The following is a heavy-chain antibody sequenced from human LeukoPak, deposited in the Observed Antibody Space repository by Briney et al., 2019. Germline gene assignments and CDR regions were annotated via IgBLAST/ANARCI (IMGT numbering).Heavy chain of an antibody. CDR3: ARGRCSGGSCYSGLYGMDV. D-gene: IGHD2-15*01. V-gene: IGHV4-34*01. CDR1: GGGFRGYY. J-gene: IGHJ6*04. Sequence: SENLSLNCGVYGGGFRGYYWSWIRQPPGKGLEWVGGINHSGSTNYNPSLKSRVTISVDTSKNQFSLKLSSVTAADTAVYYCARGRCSGGSCYSGLYGMDVWGKGTTVTVSS. CDR2: INHSGST.